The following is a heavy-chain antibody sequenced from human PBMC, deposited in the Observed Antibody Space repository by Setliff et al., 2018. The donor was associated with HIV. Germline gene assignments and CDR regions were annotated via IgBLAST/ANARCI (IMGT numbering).Heavy chain of an antibody. CDR2: INHSGSA. J-gene: IGHJ3*02. V-gene: IGHV4-34*01. Sequence: PSETLSLTCAVYGGSFSGYYWSWIRQPPGKGLEWIGEINHSGSAYYNPSLQSRVTISVDTSKDQFSLKLTSLTAADTAVYYCARGRYSSGWYKDAFDIWGQGTMVTVSS. CDR1: GGSFSGYY. D-gene: IGHD6-19*01. CDR3: ARGRYSSGWYKDAFDI.